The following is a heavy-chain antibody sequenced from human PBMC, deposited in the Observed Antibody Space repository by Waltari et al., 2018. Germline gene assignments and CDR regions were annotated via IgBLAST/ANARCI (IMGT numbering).Heavy chain of an antibody. CDR3: ARGLGRVAARSHFFY. J-gene: IGHJ4*02. CDR1: GGSFSGYY. D-gene: IGHD6-6*01. V-gene: IGHV4-34*01. Sequence: QVQLQQWGAGLLKPSETLSLTCAVYGGSFSGYYWSWIRQPPGKGLEWIGEINHSGSTNYNPSLKSRVTISVDTSKNQFSLKLSSVTAADTAVYYCARGLGRVAARSHFFYWGQGTLVTVSS. CDR2: INHSGST.